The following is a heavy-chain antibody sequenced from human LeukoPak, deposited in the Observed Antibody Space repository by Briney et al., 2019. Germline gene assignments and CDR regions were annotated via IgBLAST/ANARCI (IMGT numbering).Heavy chain of an antibody. CDR2: INTDTGNP. Sequence: VSVKVSCKASGYTFTRYAMNWVRQAPGQGLEWVGWINTDTGNPTYAQGFTGRFVFSLDTSVSTAYLQISSLRAEDTAVYYCATIGYCSGGSCYVYYYYDMDVWGQGTTVTVSS. D-gene: IGHD2-15*01. J-gene: IGHJ6*02. CDR3: ATIGYCSGGSCYVYYYYDMDV. CDR1: GYTFTRYA. V-gene: IGHV7-4-1*02.